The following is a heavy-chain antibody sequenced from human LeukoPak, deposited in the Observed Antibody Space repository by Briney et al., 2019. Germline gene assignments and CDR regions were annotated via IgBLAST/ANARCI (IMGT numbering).Heavy chain of an antibody. D-gene: IGHD4-17*01. V-gene: IGHV3-23*01. Sequence: GGSLRLSCAASGFTFSDYAMNWVRQAPGKGLEWVSGISGTGGSTDYADSVKGRFTISRDNSKNTLYLQMNSLRADDTAVYYCAKSPGYGDYVGYHFDYWGQGTLVTVSS. J-gene: IGHJ4*02. CDR3: AKSPGYGDYVGYHFDY. CDR1: GFTFSDYA. CDR2: ISGTGGST.